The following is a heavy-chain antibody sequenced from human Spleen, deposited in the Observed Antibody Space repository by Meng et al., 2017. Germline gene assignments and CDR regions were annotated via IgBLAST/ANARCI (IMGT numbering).Heavy chain of an antibody. D-gene: IGHD4-11*01. Sequence: QVPLSQWGAGLLTPSETRALTCVVSGGSFSDYYWSWIRQPPGKGLEWIGEINHSGSTNYNPSLESRATISVDTSQNNLSLKLSSVTAADSAVYYCARGPTTMAHDFDYWGQGTLVTVSS. CDR1: GGSFSDYY. CDR3: ARGPTTMAHDFDY. J-gene: IGHJ4*02. CDR2: INHSGST. V-gene: IGHV4-34*01.